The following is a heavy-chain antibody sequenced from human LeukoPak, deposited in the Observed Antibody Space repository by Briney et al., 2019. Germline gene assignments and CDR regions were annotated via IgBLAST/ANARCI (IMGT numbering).Heavy chain of an antibody. CDR1: GYSFTTYW. CDR3: ARRGPDGSGSYYSY. CDR2: IYPGDSDT. D-gene: IGHD3-10*01. J-gene: IGHJ4*02. V-gene: IGHV5-51*01. Sequence: GESLQISCKGSGYSFTTYWIGWLRQMPGKGLEYMGIIYPGDSDTRYSPSFQGQVTISADKSINTAYLQWSSLKASDTAMYYCARRGPDGSGSYYSYWGQGTLVTVSS.